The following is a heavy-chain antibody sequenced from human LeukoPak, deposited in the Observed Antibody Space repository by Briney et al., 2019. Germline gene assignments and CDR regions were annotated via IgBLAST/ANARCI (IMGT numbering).Heavy chain of an antibody. Sequence: GGSLRLSCAASGFTFSDYWMNWVRQAPGKGLEWVANMKEDGSEKYCVDRVKGRFTISRDNAKNSLYLQMNSLGVEDTAVYYCARGPNYGSRSDYFDYWGQGTLVTVSS. V-gene: IGHV3-7*03. CDR3: ARGPNYGSRSDYFDY. D-gene: IGHD3-10*01. CDR2: MKEDGSEK. CDR1: GFTFSDYW. J-gene: IGHJ4*02.